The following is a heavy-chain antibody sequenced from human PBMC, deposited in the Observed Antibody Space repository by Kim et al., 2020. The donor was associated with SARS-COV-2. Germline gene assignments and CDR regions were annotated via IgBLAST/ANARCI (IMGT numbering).Heavy chain of an antibody. Sequence: SETLSLTCAVYGGSFSGYYWSWIRQPPGKGLEWIGEINHSGSTNYNPSLKSRVTISVDTSKNQFSLKLSSVTAADTAVYYCARGGWFRQQLGGRLFDYWG. V-gene: IGHV4-34*01. CDR3: ARGGWFRQQLGGRLFDY. CDR1: GGSFSGYY. D-gene: IGHD6-13*01. CDR2: INHSGST. J-gene: IGHJ4*01.